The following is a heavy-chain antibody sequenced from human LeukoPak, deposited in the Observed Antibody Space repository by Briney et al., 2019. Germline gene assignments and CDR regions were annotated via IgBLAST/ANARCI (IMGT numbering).Heavy chain of an antibody. CDR2: ISAYNGNT. CDR3: ARALKRITIFGVE. CDR1: GYTFTSYG. D-gene: IGHD3-3*01. J-gene: IGHJ4*02. Sequence: GASVKASCKASGYTFTSYGISWVRQAPGQGLEWMGWISAYNGNTNHAQKLQGRVTMTTDTSTSTAYMELRSLRSDDTAVYYCARALKRITIFGVEWGQGTLVTVSS. V-gene: IGHV1-18*01.